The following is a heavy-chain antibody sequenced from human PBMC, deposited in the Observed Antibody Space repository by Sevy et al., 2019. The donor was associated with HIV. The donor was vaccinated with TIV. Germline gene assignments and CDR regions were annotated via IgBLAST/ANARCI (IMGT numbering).Heavy chain of an antibody. CDR1: GFTFSSYS. CDR3: ARLSGYSSSWSYFDY. J-gene: IGHJ4*02. Sequence: GESLKISCAASGFTFSSYSMNWVRQAPGKGLEWVSYISGSGSTIYYADSVKDRFTISRDSAKNSLYLQMNSLRAEDTAVYYCARLSGYSSSWSYFDYWGQGTLVTVSS. CDR2: ISGSGSTI. V-gene: IGHV3-48*01. D-gene: IGHD6-13*01.